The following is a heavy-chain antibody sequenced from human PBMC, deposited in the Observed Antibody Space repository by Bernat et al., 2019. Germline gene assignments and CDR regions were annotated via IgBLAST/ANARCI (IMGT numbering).Heavy chain of an antibody. J-gene: IGHJ4*02. V-gene: IGHV1-18*01. CDR3: ARVDDYDFWSGYYGRSYFDY. CDR2: ISAYNGNT. D-gene: IGHD3-3*01. Sequence: QVQLVQSGAEVKKPGASVKVSCKASGYTFTNYGISWVRQAPGQGLEWMGWISAYNGNTKYSQKFQGRVTITRDTSASTAYMELSSLRSEDTAVYYCARVDDYDFWSGYYGRSYFDYWGQGTLVTVSS. CDR1: GYTFTNYG.